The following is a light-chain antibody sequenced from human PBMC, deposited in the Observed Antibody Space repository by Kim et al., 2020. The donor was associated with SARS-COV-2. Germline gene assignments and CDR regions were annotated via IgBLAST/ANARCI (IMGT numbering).Light chain of an antibody. CDR2: RNN. Sequence: QTARVTCNRNSDDVGNQGAAWLQQHRGHPPKLLSYRNNNRPSGISEKISASRSGNTASLTITGLQPEDEADYYCAAWDNRLSVWVFGGGTQLTVL. J-gene: IGLJ3*02. V-gene: IGLV10-54*04. CDR3: AAWDNRLSVWV. CDR1: SDDVGNQG.